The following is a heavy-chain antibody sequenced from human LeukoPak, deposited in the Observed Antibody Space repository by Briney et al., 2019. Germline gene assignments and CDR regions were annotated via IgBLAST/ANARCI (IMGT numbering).Heavy chain of an antibody. V-gene: IGHV1-46*01. CDR1: GYTFTSYY. CDR2: INPSGGST. D-gene: IGHD6-13*01. CDR3: AREKNGYSSSWFQRAYDY. Sequence: GASVKVSCKASGYTFTSYYMHWVRQAPGQGLEWMGIINPSGGSTSYAQKFQGRVTMTRDMSTSTVYMELSSLRSEDMAVYYCAREKNGYSSSWFQRAYDYWGQGTLVTVSS. J-gene: IGHJ4*02.